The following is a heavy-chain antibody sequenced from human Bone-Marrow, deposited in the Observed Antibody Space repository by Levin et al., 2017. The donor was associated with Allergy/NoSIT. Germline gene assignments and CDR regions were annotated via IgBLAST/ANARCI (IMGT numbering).Heavy chain of an antibody. CDR1: GFNVDDYS. J-gene: IGHJ4*02. CDR3: VKERSGDGANVDH. V-gene: IGHV3-9*01. Sequence: PGGSLRLSCAVSGFNVDDYSMPWVRQAPGPGLAWVSGLTWPRGKQDSADSVMGRFTISRDSVQNSLYLEMNSLRGEDTALYYCVKERSGDGANVDHGGQGTLVTVSS. D-gene: IGHD3-10*01. CDR2: LTWPRGKQ.